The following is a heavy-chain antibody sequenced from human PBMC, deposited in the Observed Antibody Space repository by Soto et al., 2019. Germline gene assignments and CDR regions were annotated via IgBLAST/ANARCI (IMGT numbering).Heavy chain of an antibody. J-gene: IGHJ6*02. CDR1: GGSISSYY. D-gene: IGHD2-8*01. CDR2: IYYSGST. Sequence: PSETLSLTCTVSGGSISSYYWSWIRQPPGKGLEWIGYIYYSGSTNYNPSLKSRVTISVDTSKNQFSLKLSSVTAADTAVYYCARDLINYYYYYGMDVWGQGTTVTVSS. CDR3: ARDLINYYYYYGMDV. V-gene: IGHV4-59*01.